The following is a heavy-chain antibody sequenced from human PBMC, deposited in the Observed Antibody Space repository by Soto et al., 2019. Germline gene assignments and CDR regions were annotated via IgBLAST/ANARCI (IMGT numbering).Heavy chain of an antibody. V-gene: IGHV4-39*01. CDR2: IYYSGST. CDR3: ARHRAIRDGYSSFDY. J-gene: IGHJ4*02. CDR1: GGSISSSSYY. D-gene: IGHD2-15*01. Sequence: SETLSLTCTVSGGSISSSSYYWGWIRQPPGKGLEWIGSIYYSGSTYYNPSLKSRVTISVDTSKNQFSLKLSSVTAADTAVYYCARHRAIRDGYSSFDYWGQGTLVTVSS.